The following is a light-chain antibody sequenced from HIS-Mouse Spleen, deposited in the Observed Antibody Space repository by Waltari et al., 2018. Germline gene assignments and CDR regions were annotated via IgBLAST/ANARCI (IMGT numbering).Light chain of an antibody. CDR1: KLGDKY. V-gene: IGLV3-1*01. J-gene: IGLJ1*01. Sequence: SYELTQQPSVSVSPGQTASIPCSGDKLGDKYVCWYQQKPGQSPVLVIYQDSKRPSGIPERFSGSNSGNTATLTISGTQAMDEADYYCQAWDSSTYVFGTGTKVTVL. CDR3: QAWDSSTYV. CDR2: QDS.